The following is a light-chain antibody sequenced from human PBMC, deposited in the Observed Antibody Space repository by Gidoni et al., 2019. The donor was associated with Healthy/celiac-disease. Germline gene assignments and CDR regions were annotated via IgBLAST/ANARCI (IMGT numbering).Light chain of an antibody. CDR1: QSVSSN. CDR2: GAS. Sequence: EIVMTQSPATLSVSPGERATLSCRASQSVSSNLAWYQQKPGQAPRLLIYGASTRATGIPARFSGSGSGTECTLTISSLQSEDFAGYYCQQYNNWPPAYTFGQGTKLEIK. V-gene: IGKV3-15*01. CDR3: QQYNNWPPAYT. J-gene: IGKJ2*01.